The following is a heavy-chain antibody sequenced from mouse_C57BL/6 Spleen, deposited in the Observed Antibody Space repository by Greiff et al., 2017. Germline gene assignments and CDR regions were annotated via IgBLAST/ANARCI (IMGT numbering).Heavy chain of an antibody. D-gene: IGHD1-1*01. CDR2: IDPEPGGT. J-gene: IGHJ4*01. CDR1: GYTFTDYE. Sequence: QVQLQQSGAELVRPGASVTLSCKASGYTFTDYEMHWVKQTPVHGLEWIGAIDPEPGGTAYNQKFKGKAILTADKSSSTAYMELRSLTSEDSAVYYCTRGRVLLRGAMDYWGQGTSVTVSS. V-gene: IGHV1-15*01. CDR3: TRGRVLLRGAMDY.